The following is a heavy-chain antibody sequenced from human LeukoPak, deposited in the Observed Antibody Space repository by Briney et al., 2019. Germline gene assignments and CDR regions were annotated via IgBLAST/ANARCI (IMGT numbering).Heavy chain of an antibody. CDR3: ARGQVPAARGYNWFDP. V-gene: IGHV4-34*01. Sequence: PSETLSLTCAVYGCSFNDYYWNWIRQPPGKGLEWIGEINARGDTNYNPCLKSRVTISVDTSKKQFSLRLTSMIAADTALYYCARGQVPAARGYNWFDPWGQGTLVTVSS. J-gene: IGHJ5*02. D-gene: IGHD2-2*01. CDR2: INARGDT. CDR1: GCSFNDYY.